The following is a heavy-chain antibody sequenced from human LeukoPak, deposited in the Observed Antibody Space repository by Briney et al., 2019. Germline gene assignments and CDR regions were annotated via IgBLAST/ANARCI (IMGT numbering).Heavy chain of an antibody. J-gene: IGHJ6*03. Sequence: SVKVSCKASGGTFSSYAISWVRQAPGQGLEWMGRIIPTFGTANYAQKFRGRVTITTDESTSTAYMELSSLRSEDTAVYYCAREPRFGHYYMDVWGKGTTVTVSS. V-gene: IGHV1-69*05. CDR3: AREPRFGHYYMDV. CDR2: IIPTFGTA. CDR1: GGTFSSYA. D-gene: IGHD3-10*02.